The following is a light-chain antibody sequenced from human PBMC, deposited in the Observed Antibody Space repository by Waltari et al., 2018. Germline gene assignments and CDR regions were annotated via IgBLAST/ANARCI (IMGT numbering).Light chain of an antibody. CDR3: ATWDDSLSSPV. V-gene: IGLV1-47*01. Sequence: QSVLTQPPSASGTPGQRVTIPRSGSSSNSGDNLVFWYQQFPGTAPKVVIHKNDQRPSGVPDRFSGSKSGTSASLAISGLRSEDEADYYCATWDDSLSSPVFGGGTKLTVL. CDR2: KND. CDR1: SSNSGDNL. J-gene: IGLJ2*01.